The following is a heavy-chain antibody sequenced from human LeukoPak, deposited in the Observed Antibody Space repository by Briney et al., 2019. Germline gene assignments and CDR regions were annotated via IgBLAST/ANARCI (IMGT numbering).Heavy chain of an antibody. CDR2: IGRGVDT. CDR1: GFIFSDYV. J-gene: IGHJ3*01. CDR3: ARDRRADYGRNNDAFDL. D-gene: IGHD4-17*01. V-gene: IGHV3-13*02. Sequence: GGALRLSCVASGFIFSDYVMHWVRQAPGKGREWVSHIGRGVDTHFSASVKSGFATSTDNARNSLYLQNNCLRAEDTAIYYCARDRRADYGRNNDAFDLWGHGTVVTVSS.